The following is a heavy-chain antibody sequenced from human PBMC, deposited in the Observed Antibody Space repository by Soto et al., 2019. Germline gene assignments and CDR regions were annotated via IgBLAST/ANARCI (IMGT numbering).Heavy chain of an antibody. J-gene: IGHJ4*02. Sequence: GWSLRLSCSCSVFTFIKYAIYWVRQAPGKGLNYVSAINYSGNRTYYADSVKGRFTISRDNSRNVVHLQMSSLTADDTAMYYCLRATYYYASGTYYKTLDYWGQGTLVTVSS. CDR2: INYSGNRT. D-gene: IGHD3-10*01. V-gene: IGHV3-64D*06. CDR1: VFTFIKYA. CDR3: LRATYYYASGTYYKTLDY.